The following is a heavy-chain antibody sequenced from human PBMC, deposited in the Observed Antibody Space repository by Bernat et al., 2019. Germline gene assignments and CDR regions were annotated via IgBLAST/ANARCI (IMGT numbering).Heavy chain of an antibody. D-gene: IGHD3-16*02. CDR2: INHSGST. Sequence: QVQLQQWGAGLLKPSETLSLTCAVYGGSFSGYYWSWIRQPPGKGLEWIGEINHSGSTNYNPSLKSRVTLSVDPSKNQFSLKLSSVTAADTAVYYCARGRFVGGSYRYLHNWFDPWGQGTLVTVSS. CDR1: GGSFSGYY. CDR3: ARGRFVGGSYRYLHNWFDP. V-gene: IGHV4-34*01. J-gene: IGHJ5*02.